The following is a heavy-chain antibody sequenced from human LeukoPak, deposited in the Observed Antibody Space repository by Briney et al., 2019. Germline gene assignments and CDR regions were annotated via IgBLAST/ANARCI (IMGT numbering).Heavy chain of an antibody. CDR2: ISWNSGSI. V-gene: IGHV3-9*01. CDR1: GFTFDDYA. CDR3: AKVSIAAAGGAFDI. J-gene: IGHJ3*02. D-gene: IGHD6-13*01. Sequence: GGSLRLSCAASGFTFDDYAMHWVRQAPGKGLEWVSGISWNSGSIGYADSVKGRFTISRDNAKNSLYLQMNSLRAEDTALYYCAKVSIAAAGGAFDIWGQGTMVTVSS.